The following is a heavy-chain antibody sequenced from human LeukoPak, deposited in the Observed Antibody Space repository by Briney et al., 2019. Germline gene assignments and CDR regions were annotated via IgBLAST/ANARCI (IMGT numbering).Heavy chain of an antibody. CDR3: ARDLDHSGNYHTFDY. CDR2: IHPSGGST. V-gene: IGHV1-46*01. Sequence: GASVNVSCKASGYTFTSFGISWVRQAPGQGLEWMGLIHPSGGSTDYAQKFQGRVTMTGDTSTTTVYMELSSLRSEDTGVYYCARDLDHSGNYHTFDYWGQGTLVTVSS. J-gene: IGHJ4*02. D-gene: IGHD1-26*01. CDR1: GYTFTSFG.